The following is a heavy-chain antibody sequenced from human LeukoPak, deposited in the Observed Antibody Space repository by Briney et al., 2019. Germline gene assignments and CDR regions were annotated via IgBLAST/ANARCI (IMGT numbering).Heavy chain of an antibody. CDR3: ARGGGSGSYITIEYFQH. CDR1: GGTFSSYA. Sequence: SVKVSCKASGGTFSSYAISCVRQAPGQGLEWMGRIIPILDIAKYAQKFQGRVTITADKSTSTAYMELSSLRSGDTAVYYCARGGGSGSYITIEYFQHWGQGTLVTVSS. J-gene: IGHJ1*01. CDR2: IIPILDIA. D-gene: IGHD3-10*01. V-gene: IGHV1-69*04.